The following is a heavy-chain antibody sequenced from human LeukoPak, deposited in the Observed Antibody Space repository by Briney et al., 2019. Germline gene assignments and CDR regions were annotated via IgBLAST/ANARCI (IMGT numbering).Heavy chain of an antibody. CDR2: ISGSGGST. D-gene: IGHD3-10*02. V-gene: IGHV3-23*01. CDR1: GFTFSSYG. Sequence: GGSLRLSCAGSGFTFSSYGMSWVRQAPGKGLEWVSAISGSGGSTYYADSVKGRFTTSRDNSKNTLYLQMNSLRAEDTAVYYCAELGITMIGGVWGKGTTVTISS. CDR3: AELGITMIGGV. J-gene: IGHJ6*04.